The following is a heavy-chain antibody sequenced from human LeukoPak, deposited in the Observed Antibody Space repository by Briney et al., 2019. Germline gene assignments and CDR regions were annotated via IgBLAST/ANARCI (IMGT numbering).Heavy chain of an antibody. V-gene: IGHV3-15*04. CDR2: IESKTDGGTT. D-gene: IGHD3-10*01. J-gene: IGHJ4*02. CDR1: GFTFSSYW. Sequence: PGGSLRLSCAASGFTFSSYWMSWVRQAPGKGLEWVGRIESKTDGGTTDYAALAKGRFTISRDDSTNTLYLQMNSLKSEDTAVYYCTTYGSGRKFDYWGQGILVTVSS. CDR3: TTYGSGRKFDY.